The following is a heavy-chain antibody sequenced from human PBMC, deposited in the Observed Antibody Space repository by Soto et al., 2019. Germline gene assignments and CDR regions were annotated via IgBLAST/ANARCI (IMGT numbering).Heavy chain of an antibody. V-gene: IGHV3-30*18. CDR1: GFTFSSYG. D-gene: IGHD3-16*01. CDR3: AKEFYDYVWGVDYYYGMDV. Sequence: GGSLRLSCAASGFTFSSYGMHWVRQAPGKGLEWVAVISYDGSNKYYADSVKGRFTISRDNSKNTLYLQMNSLRAEDTAVYYCAKEFYDYVWGVDYYYGMDVWGQGTTVTVSS. J-gene: IGHJ6*02. CDR2: ISYDGSNK.